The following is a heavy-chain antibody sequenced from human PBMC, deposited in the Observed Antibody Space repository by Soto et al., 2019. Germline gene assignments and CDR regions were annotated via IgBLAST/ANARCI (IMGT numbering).Heavy chain of an antibody. J-gene: IGHJ4*02. D-gene: IGHD3-3*01. CDR2: ISGSGGST. Sequence: EVQLLESGGGLVQPGGSLRLSCAASGFTFSSYAMSWVRQAPGKGLEWVSAISGSGGSTYYADSVKGRFTISRDNSKNPLYLQMISLRAEDTAVYYCAKTPIRTYYDFWSGSFDYWGQGTLVTVSS. V-gene: IGHV3-23*01. CDR1: GFTFSSYA. CDR3: AKTPIRTYYDFWSGSFDY.